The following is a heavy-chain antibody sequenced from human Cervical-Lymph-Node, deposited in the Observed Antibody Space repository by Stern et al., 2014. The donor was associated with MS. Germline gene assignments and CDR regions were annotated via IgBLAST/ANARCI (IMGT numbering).Heavy chain of an antibody. Sequence: QVQLVQSGAEVKKTGASVKVSCKASGYSFTDYYIHWVRQAPGQGLEWVGIINPRGETTTYARKFQGRVTMTRDTSSSTVYMELSSLTSEDTAVYFCARYYSSFDTWGQGTLVTVSS. J-gene: IGHJ4*02. CDR1: GYSFTDYY. D-gene: IGHD3-22*01. V-gene: IGHV1-46*01. CDR3: ARYYSSFDT. CDR2: INPRGETT.